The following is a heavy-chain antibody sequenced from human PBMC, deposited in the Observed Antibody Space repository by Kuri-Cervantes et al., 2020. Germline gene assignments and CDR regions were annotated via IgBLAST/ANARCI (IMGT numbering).Heavy chain of an antibody. D-gene: IGHD3-10*01. V-gene: IGHV3-23*01. CDR2: ISGSGGNT. J-gene: IGHJ2*01. CDR1: GFTFSSYA. Sequence: GESLKIPCAASGFTFSSYAMRWVRQAPGKGLEWVSAISGSGGNTYYADSVKGRFIISRDNSKNTLYLQMNSLRAEDTAVCYCARAWAPMMGSWYFDLWGQGTLVTVSS. CDR3: ARAWAPMMGSWYFDL.